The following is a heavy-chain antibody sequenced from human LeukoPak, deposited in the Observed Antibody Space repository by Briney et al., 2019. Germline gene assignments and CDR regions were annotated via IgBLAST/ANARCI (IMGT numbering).Heavy chain of an antibody. V-gene: IGHV3-33*01. CDR3: ARDRYCDLDYYYGMYV. J-gene: IGHJ6*02. D-gene: IGHD3-22*01. CDR1: GFTFSSYG. CDR2: IWYDGSNK. Sequence: GRSLRLSCAASGFTFSSYGMHWVRQAPGKGLEWVAVIWYDGSNKYYADSVKGRFTISRDNSKNTLYLQMNSLRAEDTAVYYCARDRYCDLDYYYGMYVCGQGTTVTVSS.